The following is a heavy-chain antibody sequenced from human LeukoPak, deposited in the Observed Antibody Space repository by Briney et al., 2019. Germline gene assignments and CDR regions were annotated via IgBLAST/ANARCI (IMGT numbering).Heavy chain of an antibody. Sequence: GASVKVSCKASGYTFTSYDINWVRQATGQGLEWMGWMNPNSGNTGYAQKFQGRVTMTRNTSISTAYMELSSLRSEDTAVYYCARATRGLTGPRTYYYYYYMDVWGKGTTVTISS. CDR2: MNPNSGNT. J-gene: IGHJ6*03. CDR1: GYTFTSYD. CDR3: ARATRGLTGPRTYYYYYYMDV. V-gene: IGHV1-8*02. D-gene: IGHD3-9*01.